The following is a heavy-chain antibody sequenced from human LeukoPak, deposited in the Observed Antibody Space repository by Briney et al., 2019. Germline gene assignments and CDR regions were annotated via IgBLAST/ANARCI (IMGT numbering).Heavy chain of an antibody. Sequence: PSETLSLTCTVSGGSISSYYWSWIRQPPGKGLEWIGYIYYSGSTNYNPSLKSRVTISVDTSKNQFSLKLSSVTAADTAVYYCARALSDFWSGSYYYYYMDVWGKGTTVTVCS. CDR3: ARALSDFWSGSYYYYYMDV. D-gene: IGHD3-3*01. CDR1: GGSISSYY. CDR2: IYYSGST. V-gene: IGHV4-59*01. J-gene: IGHJ6*03.